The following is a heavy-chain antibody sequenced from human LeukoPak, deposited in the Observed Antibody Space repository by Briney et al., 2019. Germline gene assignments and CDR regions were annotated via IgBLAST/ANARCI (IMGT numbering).Heavy chain of an antibody. CDR2: ISGSGGST. J-gene: IGHJ4*02. D-gene: IGHD3-10*01. Sequence: QPGGSLRLSCAASGLTFSSYAMSWVRQAPGKGLEWVSAISGSGGSTYYADSVKGRFTISRDNSKNTLYLQMNSLRAEDTAVYYCAKGAIKLLWFGELSPFDYWGQGTLVTVSS. V-gene: IGHV3-23*01. CDR1: GLTFSSYA. CDR3: AKGAIKLLWFGELSPFDY.